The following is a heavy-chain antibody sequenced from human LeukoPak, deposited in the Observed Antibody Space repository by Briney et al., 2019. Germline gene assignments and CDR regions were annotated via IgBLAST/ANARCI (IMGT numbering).Heavy chain of an antibody. Sequence: GGSLRLSCAASGLTGSHNYVSWVRQAPGKGLEWVSAIHTSGDTCYADSVKGRFTISRDISKNTLYLQINSLRVEDTAVYYCIVFGDSNHWGQGTLVTVSS. D-gene: IGHD4-17*01. CDR3: IVFGDSNH. CDR2: IHTSGDT. J-gene: IGHJ5*02. CDR1: GLTGSHNY. V-gene: IGHV3-53*01.